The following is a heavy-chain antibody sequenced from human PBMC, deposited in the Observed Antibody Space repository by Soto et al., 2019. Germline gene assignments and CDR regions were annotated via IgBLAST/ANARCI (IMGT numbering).Heavy chain of an antibody. J-gene: IGHJ6*02. D-gene: IGHD6-19*01. CDR3: ARDMALAALSHGMDV. CDR2: ISSVFGAA. CDR1: GGTFSLYG. Sequence: ASVKVSCKASGGTFSLYGVNWVRQAPGQGLEWMGGISSVFGAAKYAQRFQGRLSITAGGSTGTVYMDLSGLRSDDSAVYYCARDMALAALSHGMDVWGQGTLVTVSS. V-gene: IGHV1-69*13.